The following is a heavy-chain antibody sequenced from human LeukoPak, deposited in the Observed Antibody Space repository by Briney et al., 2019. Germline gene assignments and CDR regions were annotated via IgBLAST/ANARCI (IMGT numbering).Heavy chain of an antibody. J-gene: IGHJ4*02. Sequence: PGGSLRLSCAASGFTFSSYWMSWVRQAPGKGLEWVANIKQHGREKYYADSVKGRFTISRDNAKNSLYLQMNSLRAEDTAVYYCASAIPADYFDYWGQGTLVTVSS. D-gene: IGHD2-2*02. CDR1: GFTFSSYW. CDR3: ASAIPADYFDY. V-gene: IGHV3-7*01. CDR2: IKQHGREK.